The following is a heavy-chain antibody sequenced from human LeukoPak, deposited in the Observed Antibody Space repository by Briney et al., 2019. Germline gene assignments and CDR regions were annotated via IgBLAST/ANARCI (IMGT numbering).Heavy chain of an antibody. CDR1: GFTFDDYA. Sequence: GGSLRLSCAASGFTFDDYAMHWVRQAPGKGLEWVSLISWDGGSTYYADSVKGRFTISRDNSKNSLYLQMNSLRAEDTALYYCARDKAVDDFWSGYQNYWGQGTLVTVSS. CDR2: ISWDGGST. CDR3: ARDKAVDDFWSGYQNY. D-gene: IGHD3-3*01. J-gene: IGHJ4*02. V-gene: IGHV3-43D*03.